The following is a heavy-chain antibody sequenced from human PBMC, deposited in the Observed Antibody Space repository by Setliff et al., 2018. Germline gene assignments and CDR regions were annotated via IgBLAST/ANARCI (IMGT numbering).Heavy chain of an antibody. Sequence: PSETLSLTCAVSGGSISSSSYYWGWIRQPPGKGLEWIGSIDYSGTIYYNPSLKSRVTISVDKSKNQFSLRLSSVTAADTAVYYCARAGPYYDFWSGYYRTMDVWGKGTTVTVSS. CDR3: ARAGPYYDFWSGYYRTMDV. CDR2: IDYSGTI. CDR1: GGSISSSSYY. D-gene: IGHD3-3*01. V-gene: IGHV4-39*07. J-gene: IGHJ6*03.